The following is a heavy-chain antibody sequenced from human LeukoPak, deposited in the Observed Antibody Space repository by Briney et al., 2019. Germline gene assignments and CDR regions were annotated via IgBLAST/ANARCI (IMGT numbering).Heavy chain of an antibody. Sequence: PSETLSLTCTVSDDSIKSHFWTWIRQPPGKGLEWIGYVYYSGSGSSNPSLKSRLTMSVGTSKSQFYLNLNSVTTADTAMYYCARHFRCSSTSCYSLRWFDPWGQGTLVTVSS. CDR1: DDSIKSHF. D-gene: IGHD2-2*01. J-gene: IGHJ5*02. V-gene: IGHV4-59*11. CDR3: ARHFRCSSTSCYSLRWFDP. CDR2: VYYSGSG.